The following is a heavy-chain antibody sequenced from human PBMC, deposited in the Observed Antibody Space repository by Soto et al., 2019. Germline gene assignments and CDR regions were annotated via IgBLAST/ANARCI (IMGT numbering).Heavy chain of an antibody. V-gene: IGHV1-69*12. CDR2: IIPLFRTP. Sequence: QVQLVQSGAEVKKPGSSVKVSCKASGGTFSSSAFSWVRQAPGQGLEWMGGIIPLFRTPDYGQRFQGRVTITADEFAGTVYMELGGLRTEDTAVYFCARDKGRQQLGGNYYYITDIWGQGTTVTVSS. CDR3: ARDKGRQQLGGNYYYITDI. D-gene: IGHD3-3*02. CDR1: GGTFSSSA. J-gene: IGHJ6*02.